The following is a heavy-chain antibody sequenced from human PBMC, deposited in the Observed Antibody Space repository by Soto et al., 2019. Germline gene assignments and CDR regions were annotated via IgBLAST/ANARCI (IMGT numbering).Heavy chain of an antibody. D-gene: IGHD2-21*02. J-gene: IGHJ6*02. V-gene: IGHV4-34*01. CDR1: GGSIRGYY. CDR2: INDNGGT. CDR3: ARADRTLVTSYGLDV. Sequence: SETLSLTCGVYGGSIRGYYWSWIRQSPGKGLEWIGDINDNGGTNYNPSLKSRVTTSLDSSKKHFSLKLTSMTAADAAVYYCARADRTLVTSYGLDVWGQGTTVTVSS.